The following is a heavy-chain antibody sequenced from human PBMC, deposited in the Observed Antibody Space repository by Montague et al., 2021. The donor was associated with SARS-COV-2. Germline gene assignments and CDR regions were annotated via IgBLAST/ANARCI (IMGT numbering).Heavy chain of an antibody. D-gene: IGHD5-12*01. Sequence: LVKPTQTLTLTCTFSGFSLSTSGMCVSWIRQPPGKGLEWIGSXDDSGSTYYNPSLKSRVTISVDTSKNHSSLKLSSVTAADTAVYYCARRGRKLLPVATTIGGFDIWGQGTMVTVSS. CDR2: XDDSGST. V-gene: IGHV4-39*02. J-gene: IGHJ3*02. CDR3: ARRGRKLLPVATTIGGFDI. CDR1: GFSLSTSGMC.